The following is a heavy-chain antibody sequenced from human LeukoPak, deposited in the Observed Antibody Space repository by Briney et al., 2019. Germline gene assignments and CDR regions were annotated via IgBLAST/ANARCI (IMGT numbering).Heavy chain of an antibody. CDR2: YHIGNT. V-gene: IGHV4-39*01. J-gene: IGHJ6*03. D-gene: IGHD6-19*01. CDR1: AVSIRGDTYY. Sequence: SETLSLTCTVSAVSIRGDTYYWGWIRQPPGKGLEWIGNYHIGNTYYNPSLKSRVTISEDTSKNQFSLRVNSVTAADTAVYYCARLWDSTGLYFYYYMDVWGEGTTVTVSS. CDR3: ARLWDSTGLYFYYYMDV.